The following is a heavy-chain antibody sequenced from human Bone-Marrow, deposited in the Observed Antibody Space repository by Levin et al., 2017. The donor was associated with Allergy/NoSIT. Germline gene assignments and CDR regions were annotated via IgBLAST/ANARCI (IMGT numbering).Heavy chain of an antibody. D-gene: IGHD3-10*01. J-gene: IGHJ6*03. V-gene: IGHV5-51*01. CDR2: IYPADSDT. CDR1: GYSFTSQW. Sequence: GESLKISCKGSGYSFTSQWIGWVRQMPGKGLEWMGIIYPADSDTIYSPSFQGQVTISADKSIRTAYLQWSSLKASDTAVYYCARQGPQYYYGSGTNSVYYMDVWGKGTTVTVSS. CDR3: ARQGPQYYYGSGTNSVYYMDV.